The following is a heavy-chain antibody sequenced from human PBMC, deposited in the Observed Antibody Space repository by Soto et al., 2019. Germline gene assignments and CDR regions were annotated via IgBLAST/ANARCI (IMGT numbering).Heavy chain of an antibody. Sequence: PGGSLRLSCAASGFTFSSYAMHWVRQAPGKGLEWVAVISYDGSNKYYADSVKGRFTISRDNSKNTLYLQMNSLRAEDTAVYYCASGSSGWYGAFDIWGQGTMVTVSS. V-gene: IGHV3-30-3*01. CDR2: ISYDGSNK. CDR1: GFTFSSYA. J-gene: IGHJ3*02. D-gene: IGHD6-19*01. CDR3: ASGSSGWYGAFDI.